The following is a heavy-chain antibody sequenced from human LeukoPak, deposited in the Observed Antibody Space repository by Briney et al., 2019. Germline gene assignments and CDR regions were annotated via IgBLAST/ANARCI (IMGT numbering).Heavy chain of an antibody. CDR1: GFTFSIYS. CDR3: AKEMGYCIGGSCYRWFDS. Sequence: PGGSLRLSCAASGFTFSIYSMSWVRQAPGKGLESLSYISSSSTTIYYADSVKGRFTISRDDARNSLSLQMNSLRADDTAVYYCAKEMGYCIGGSCYRWFDSWCQGTPVTVSS. V-gene: IGHV3-48*01. D-gene: IGHD2-15*01. CDR2: ISSSSTTI. J-gene: IGHJ5*01.